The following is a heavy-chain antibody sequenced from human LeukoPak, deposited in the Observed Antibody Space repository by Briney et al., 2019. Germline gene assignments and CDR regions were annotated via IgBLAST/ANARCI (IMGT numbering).Heavy chain of an antibody. CDR1: GFTFSSCA. CDR3: AKDLRGTSSLFDS. CDR2: IRYDGTNK. J-gene: IGHJ4*02. Sequence: PGGALRLSCAASGFTFSSCAVHWVRQAPGKGLEGVTFIRYDGTNKYYADSVKGRFTISRDNSKDTLWLQMNSLRPEDTAVYYCAKDLRGTSSLFDSWGQGTLVTVSS. V-gene: IGHV3-30*02. D-gene: IGHD6-6*01.